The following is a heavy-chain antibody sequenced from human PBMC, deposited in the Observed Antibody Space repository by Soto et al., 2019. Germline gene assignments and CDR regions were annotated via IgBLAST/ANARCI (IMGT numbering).Heavy chain of an antibody. CDR3: VVAAQPYYLDY. J-gene: IGHJ4*02. D-gene: IGHD2-15*01. CDR1: GYTFTSYG. CDR2: ISAYNGNT. Sequence: QVQLVQSGAEVKKPGASVKVSCKASGYTFTSYGISWVRQAPGQGLEWMGWISAYNGNTNYAQKLQGRXTXTXXTSTSTAYMELRSLRSDDTAVYYCVVAAQPYYLDYWGQGTLVTVSS. V-gene: IGHV1-18*01.